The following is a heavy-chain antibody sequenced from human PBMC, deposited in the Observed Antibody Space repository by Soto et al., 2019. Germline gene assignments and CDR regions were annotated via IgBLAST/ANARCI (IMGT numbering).Heavy chain of an antibody. D-gene: IGHD3-9*01. Sequence: QVQLQESGPGLVKPSETLSLTCIVSGASISSYYWSWIRQPPGKGLEWSGYIYYSGSTNYNPSLKSRASISGDTSKNQFSLTLTSVTAADTAVYYCARWLTQETFDVWGQGTMVTVSS. CDR3: ARWLTQETFDV. J-gene: IGHJ3*01. CDR1: GASISSYY. CDR2: IYYSGST. V-gene: IGHV4-59*01.